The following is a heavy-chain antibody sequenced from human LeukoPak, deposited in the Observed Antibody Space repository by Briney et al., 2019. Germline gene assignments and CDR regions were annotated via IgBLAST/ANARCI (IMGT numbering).Heavy chain of an antibody. CDR2: ISSNGGST. CDR3: ARDCSDVDQYYYYYYMDV. CDR1: GFTFSSYA. V-gene: IGHV3-64*01. D-gene: IGHD5-12*01. Sequence: GGSLRLSCAASGFTFSSYAMHWVRQAPGKGLEYVSAISSNGGSTYYANSVKGRFTISRDNAKNSLYLQMNSLRAEDTAVYYCARDCSDVDQYYYYYYMDVWGKGTTVTVSS. J-gene: IGHJ6*03.